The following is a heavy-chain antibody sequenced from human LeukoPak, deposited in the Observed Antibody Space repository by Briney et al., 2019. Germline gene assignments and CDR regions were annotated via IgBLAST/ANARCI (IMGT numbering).Heavy chain of an antibody. D-gene: IGHD3-3*01. CDR1: GITLSNYG. V-gene: IGHV3-74*01. Sequence: GGSLRLSCAVSGITLSNYGMSWVRQAPGKGLEWVAGINSDGSSTSYADSVKGRFTISRDNAKNTLYLQMNSLRAEDTAVYYCARDRGTYYDFWSGYTLDVWGKGTTVTVSS. CDR3: ARDRGTYYDFWSGYTLDV. J-gene: IGHJ6*04. CDR2: INSDGSST.